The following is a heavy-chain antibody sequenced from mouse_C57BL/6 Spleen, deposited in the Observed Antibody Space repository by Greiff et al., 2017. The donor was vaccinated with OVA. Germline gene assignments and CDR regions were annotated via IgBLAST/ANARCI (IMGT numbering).Heavy chain of an antibody. CDR1: GYTFTSYD. CDR3: ARPITTVVATGAMDY. Sequence: VQLQQSGPELVKPGASVTLSCTASGYTFTSYDINWVKQRPGQGLEWIGWIYPHDGSTKYNEKFKGKATLTVDTSSSTAYMELHSLTSEDSAVYFGARPITTVVATGAMDYWGQGTSVTVSS. D-gene: IGHD1-1*01. CDR2: IYPHDGST. J-gene: IGHJ4*01. V-gene: IGHV1-85*01.